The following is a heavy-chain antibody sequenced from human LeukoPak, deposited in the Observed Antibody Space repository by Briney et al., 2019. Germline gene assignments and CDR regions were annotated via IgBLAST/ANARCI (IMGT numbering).Heavy chain of an antibody. V-gene: IGHV3-23*01. D-gene: IGHD6-13*01. CDR3: AKGGIAAAGQYYYYYYGMDV. Sequence: GGSLRLSCAASGFTFSSYAMGWVRQAPGKGLEWVSAISGSGGSTYYADSVKGRFTISRDNSKNTLYLQMNSLRAEDTAVYYCAKGGIAAAGQYYYYYYGMDVWGQGTTVTVSS. J-gene: IGHJ6*02. CDR2: ISGSGGST. CDR1: GFTFSSYA.